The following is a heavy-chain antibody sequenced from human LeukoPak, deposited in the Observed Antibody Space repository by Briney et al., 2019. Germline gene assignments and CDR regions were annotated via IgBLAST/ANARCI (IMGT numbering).Heavy chain of an antibody. J-gene: IGHJ4*02. V-gene: IGHV4-39*01. D-gene: IGHD6-25*01. CDR2: LYFTGST. CDR3: ARALQDIWSGYEAPRRPFDQ. CDR1: GDSFNSSNYY. Sequence: TSETLSLTCTVSGDSFNSSNYYWGWIRQPPGKGLEWIGSLYFTGSTYYNPSLKSRVTISLETAKNQFSLKMISVTGADTAVYYCARALQDIWSGYEAPRRPFDQWGRGTLVTVTS.